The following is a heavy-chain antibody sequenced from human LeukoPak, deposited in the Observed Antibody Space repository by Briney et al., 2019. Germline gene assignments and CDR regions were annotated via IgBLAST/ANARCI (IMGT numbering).Heavy chain of an antibody. V-gene: IGHV1-69*04. J-gene: IGHJ4*02. CDR1: GGTFSSYA. Sequence: SVKVSCKASGGTFSSYAISWVRQAPGQGLEWMGRIIPIFGIANYAQKFQGRVTITADKSTSTAYMELSSLRSEDTAVYYCARARWYIVGATTGYVDYWGQGTLVSVSS. D-gene: IGHD1-26*01. CDR2: IIPIFGIA. CDR3: ARARWYIVGATTGYVDY.